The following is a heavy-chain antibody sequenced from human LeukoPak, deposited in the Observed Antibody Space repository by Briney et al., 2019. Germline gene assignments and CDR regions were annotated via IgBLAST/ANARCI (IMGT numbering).Heavy chain of an antibody. J-gene: IGHJ4*02. CDR3: TTDGREGATGLDY. D-gene: IGHD1-26*01. V-gene: IGHV3-15*01. CDR1: GFTFSNAW. Sequence: PGGSLRLSCAASGFTFSNAWMSWVRQAPGKGLEWVGRIKSKTDGGTTDYAAPVKGRFTISRDDSKNTLYPQMNSLKTEDTAVYYCTTDGREGATGLDYWGQGTLVTVSP. CDR2: IKSKTDGGTT.